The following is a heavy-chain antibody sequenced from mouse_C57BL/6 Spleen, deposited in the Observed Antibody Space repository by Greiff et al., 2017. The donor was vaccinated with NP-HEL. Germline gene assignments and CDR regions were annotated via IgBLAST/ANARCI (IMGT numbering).Heavy chain of an antibody. CDR2: FYPGSGSI. V-gene: IGHV1-62-2*01. CDR3: ARHEESYDGYHYYAMDY. J-gene: IGHJ4*01. D-gene: IGHD2-3*01. Sequence: QVQLQQSGAELVKPGASVKLSCKASGYTFTEYTIHWVKQRSGQGLEWIGWFYPGSGSIKYNEKFKDKATLTADKSSSTVYMELSRLTSEDSAVYFCARHEESYDGYHYYAMDYWGQGTSVTVSS. CDR1: GYTFTEYT.